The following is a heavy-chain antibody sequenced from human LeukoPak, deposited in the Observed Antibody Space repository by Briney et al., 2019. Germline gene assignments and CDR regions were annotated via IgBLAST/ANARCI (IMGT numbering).Heavy chain of an antibody. Sequence: GGPLRLSCAASGFTFSSYGMHWVRQAPGKGLEWVAFIRYDGSNKYYADSVKGRFTISRDNSKNTLYLQMNSLRAEDTAVYYCSGSYYSGFDYWGQGTLVTVSS. J-gene: IGHJ4*02. CDR2: IRYDGSNK. CDR3: SGSYYSGFDY. D-gene: IGHD3-10*01. CDR1: GFTFSSYG. V-gene: IGHV3-30*02.